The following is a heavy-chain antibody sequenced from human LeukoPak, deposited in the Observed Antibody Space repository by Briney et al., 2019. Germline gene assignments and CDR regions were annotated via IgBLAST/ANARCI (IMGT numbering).Heavy chain of an antibody. Sequence: SETLSLTCTVSGGSISSSSYYWGWIRQPPGKGLEWIGSIYYSGSTYYNPSLKSRVTISVDTSKNQFSLKLSSVTAADTAVYYCARVPNDLYYDFRSGYSNWFDPWGQGTLVTVSS. CDR3: ARVPNDLYYDFRSGYSNWFDP. J-gene: IGHJ5*02. V-gene: IGHV4-39*01. CDR1: GGSISSSSYY. D-gene: IGHD3-3*01. CDR2: IYYSGST.